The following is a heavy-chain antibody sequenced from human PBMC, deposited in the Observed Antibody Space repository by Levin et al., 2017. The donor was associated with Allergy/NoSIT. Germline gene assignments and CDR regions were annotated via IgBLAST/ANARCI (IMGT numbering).Heavy chain of an antibody. V-gene: IGHV3-30*18. Sequence: PGGSLRLSCAASGFTFSSYGMHWVRQAPGKGLEWVAVISYDGSNKYYADSVKGRFTISRDNSKNTLYLQMNSLRAEDTAVYYCAKDEWLVFPGGFKYYYGMDVWGQGTTVTVSS. J-gene: IGHJ6*02. D-gene: IGHD6-19*01. CDR1: GFTFSSYG. CDR3: AKDEWLVFPGGFKYYYGMDV. CDR2: ISYDGSNK.